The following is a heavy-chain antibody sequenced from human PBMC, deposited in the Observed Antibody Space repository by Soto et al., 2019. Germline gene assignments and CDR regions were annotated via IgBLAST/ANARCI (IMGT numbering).Heavy chain of an antibody. D-gene: IGHD3-3*01. Sequence: ASVKVSCKASGYTFTGYYMHWVRQAPGQGLEWMGWINPNSGGTNYAQKFQGRVTMTTDTSTSTAYMELRSLRSDDTAVYYCARDFWSGPNWFDPWGQGTLVTVSS. J-gene: IGHJ5*02. CDR1: GYTFTGYY. V-gene: IGHV1-2*02. CDR2: INPNSGGT. CDR3: ARDFWSGPNWFDP.